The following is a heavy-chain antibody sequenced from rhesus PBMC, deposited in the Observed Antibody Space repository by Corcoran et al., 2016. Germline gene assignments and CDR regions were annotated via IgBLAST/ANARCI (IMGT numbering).Heavy chain of an antibody. D-gene: IGHD5-24*01. CDR2: IDGNIAGT. V-gene: IGHV4-81*01. J-gene: IGHJ4*01. Sequence: QLQLQESGPGLVKPSETLSLTCAVPGGSISGYYWSWLRQPPGKGLEWIGNIDGNIAGTNYNPSLKSRVTISKDTSKNQFSLKLSYVTAADTAVYYCARHFPRGTVGYWGQGVLVTVSS. CDR3: ARHFPRGTVGY. CDR1: GGSISGYY.